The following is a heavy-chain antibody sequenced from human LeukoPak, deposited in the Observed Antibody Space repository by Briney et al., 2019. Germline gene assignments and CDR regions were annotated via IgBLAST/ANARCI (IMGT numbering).Heavy chain of an antibody. J-gene: IGHJ6*02. V-gene: IGHV3-13*01. Sequence: PGGSLRLSCAASGFTFNNYDMHWVRQATGKGLEWVSAIGTAGDTYYPGSVKGRFTISRENAKNSFYLQMNSVSAEDTAVYYCARELRNGGNPGTGDYGMDVWGQGTTVTVSS. CDR2: IGTAGDT. CDR3: ARELRNGGNPGTGDYGMDV. D-gene: IGHD4-23*01. CDR1: GFTFNNYD.